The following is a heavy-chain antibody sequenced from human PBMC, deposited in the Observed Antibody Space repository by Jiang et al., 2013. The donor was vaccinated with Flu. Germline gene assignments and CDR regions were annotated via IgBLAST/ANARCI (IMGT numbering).Heavy chain of an antibody. Sequence: VQLLESGGGLIQPGESLRLSCAAPGFNVRTIYMNWVRQAPGKGPEWVSVIYEDGSTYYTDSVKGRFTISRDNAKNTLSLQMNSLRVEDTAVYHCARGARLAESGSGYFDSWGPGTLVTVSS. CDR3: ARGARLAESGSGYFDS. D-gene: IGHD6-19*01. V-gene: IGHV3-53*01. J-gene: IGHJ4*02. CDR1: GFNVRTIY. CDR2: IYEDGST.